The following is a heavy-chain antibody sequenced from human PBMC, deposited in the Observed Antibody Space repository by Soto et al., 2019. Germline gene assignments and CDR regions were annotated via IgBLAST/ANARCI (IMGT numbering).Heavy chain of an antibody. Sequence: QVQLVQSGAEVKKPGASVKVSCKASGYTFTSYAMHWVRQATGQRREWMGWINAGNGNTKYSQKFQGRVTITRDPSASTAYMALSSLRSEDTAVYYCARDGGAAGDWGQGTLVTVSS. CDR2: INAGNGNT. V-gene: IGHV1-3*01. D-gene: IGHD3-16*01. CDR3: ARDGGAAGD. J-gene: IGHJ4*02. CDR1: GYTFTSYA.